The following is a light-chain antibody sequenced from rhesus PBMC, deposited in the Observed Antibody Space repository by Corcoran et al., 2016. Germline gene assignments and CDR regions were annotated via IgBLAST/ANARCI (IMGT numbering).Light chain of an antibody. Sequence: DIQMTQSPSSLSASVGDTVTITCRASQSISSWLDWYQQKPGKTPNLLIYKASSLQSGVPSRFSGSGSGTDFTLTISSLQPEDFATYYCLQYTSSPPTFGGGTKVEIK. CDR3: LQYTSSPPT. V-gene: IGKV1-22*01. CDR2: KAS. CDR1: QSISSW. J-gene: IGKJ4*01.